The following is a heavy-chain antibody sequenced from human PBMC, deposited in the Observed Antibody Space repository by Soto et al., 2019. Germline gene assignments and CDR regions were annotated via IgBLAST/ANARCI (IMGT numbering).Heavy chain of an antibody. V-gene: IGHV4-59*11. D-gene: IGHD6-13*01. CDR1: GDSISSHY. CDR2: VYNSGST. CDR3: ARYRLEAVAGYRLDN. Sequence: PSETLSLTCTVSGDSISSHYWTWIRQPPGKGLEWIGYVYNSGSTNYNPSLKSRVTISEDTSKSQFSLKVNSMTAADTAVYYCARYRLEAVAGYRLDNWGHGSLVTVSS. J-gene: IGHJ4*01.